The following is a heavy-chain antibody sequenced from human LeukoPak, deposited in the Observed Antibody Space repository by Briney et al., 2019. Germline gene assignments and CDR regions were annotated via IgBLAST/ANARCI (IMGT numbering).Heavy chain of an antibody. D-gene: IGHD3-22*01. CDR3: AKDLYYYDSSDYLPKNY. Sequence: PGGSLRLSCAASGFTFSNYAMSWVRQAPGKGLEWVSAISGSGGSTYYADSVKGRFTISRDNSKNTLYLQMNSLRAEDTAVYYCAKDLYYYDSSDYLPKNYWGQGTLVTVSS. CDR1: GFTFSNYA. J-gene: IGHJ4*02. V-gene: IGHV3-23*01. CDR2: ISGSGGST.